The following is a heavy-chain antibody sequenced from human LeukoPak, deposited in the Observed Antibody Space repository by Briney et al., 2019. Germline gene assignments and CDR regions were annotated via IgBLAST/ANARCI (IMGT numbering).Heavy chain of an antibody. Sequence: GGSLRLSCAASRFTFSSYAMHSVRQAPGKGQEYVSGIRSDGGSPIHVNSVKGRFTISRDNSKDTLYLQMGSLRAEDMAVYYCAREYCSGGRCQYYFDYWGQGTLVTVSS. J-gene: IGHJ4*02. D-gene: IGHD2-15*01. CDR2: IRSDGGSP. CDR3: AREYCSGGRCQYYFDY. CDR1: RFTFSSYA. V-gene: IGHV3-64*01.